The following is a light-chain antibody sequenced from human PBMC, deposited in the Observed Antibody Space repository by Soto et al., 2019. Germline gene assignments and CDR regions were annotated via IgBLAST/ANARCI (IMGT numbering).Light chain of an antibody. CDR3: SSYTSSSTLV. V-gene: IGLV2-14*01. CDR1: SSDVGGYNY. Sequence: QSVLTQPASVSGSPGQSITISCTGTSSDVGGYNYVSWYQQHPGKAPKLMIYDVSNRPSGVSNRFSGSESGNTASLTISGLQAEDEADYYCSSYTSSSTLVFGGGTQLTVL. J-gene: IGLJ2*01. CDR2: DVS.